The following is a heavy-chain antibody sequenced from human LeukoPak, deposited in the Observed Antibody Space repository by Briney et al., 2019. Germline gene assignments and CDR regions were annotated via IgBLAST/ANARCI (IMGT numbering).Heavy chain of an antibody. CDR2: INHSGST. Sequence: SETLSLTCAVYGGSFSGYYWSWIRQPPGKGLEWIGEINHSGSTNYNPSLKSRVTISVDTSKNQFSLKLSSVTAADTAVYYCARGCKVRGVIYYYYYMDVWGKGTTVTVSS. CDR1: GGSFSGYY. D-gene: IGHD3-10*01. J-gene: IGHJ6*03. CDR3: ARGCKVRGVIYYYYYMDV. V-gene: IGHV4-34*01.